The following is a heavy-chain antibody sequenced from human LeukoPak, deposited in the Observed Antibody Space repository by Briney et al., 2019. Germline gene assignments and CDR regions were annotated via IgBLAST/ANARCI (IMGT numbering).Heavy chain of an antibody. J-gene: IGHJ5*02. CDR2: VYNSGTT. Sequence: KPSETLSLTCTVSGGSIISSNYYWAWIRQPPGKELEWLATVYNSGTTYYTPSLKSRATISVDTSKDQFSLKLDSVTAADTALYHCARLWFGNGRTFDPWGQGTLVTVSS. CDR1: GGSIISSNYY. V-gene: IGHV4-39*01. D-gene: IGHD3-10*01. CDR3: ARLWFGNGRTFDP.